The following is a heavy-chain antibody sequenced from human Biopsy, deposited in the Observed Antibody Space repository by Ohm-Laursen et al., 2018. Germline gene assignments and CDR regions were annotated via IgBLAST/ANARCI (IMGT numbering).Heavy chain of an antibody. V-gene: IGHV4-61*01. CDR3: AGRPWPNAFDI. CDR2: IYYSGST. Sequence: SETLSLTCTVSGGSFSSGSYYWSWIRQPPGEGLVWLGYIYYSGSTNYNPSLKSRVTISVDTSRNQFSLKLSSVTAADMAVYYCAGRPWPNAFDIWGQGTMVTVSS. D-gene: IGHD5-12*01. J-gene: IGHJ3*02. CDR1: GGSFSSGSYY.